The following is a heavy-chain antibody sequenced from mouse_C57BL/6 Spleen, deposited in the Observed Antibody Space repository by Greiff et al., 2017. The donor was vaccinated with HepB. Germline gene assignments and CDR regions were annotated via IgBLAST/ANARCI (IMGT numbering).Heavy chain of an antibody. J-gene: IGHJ2*01. CDR2: IYPGSGST. CDR3: ARSLLRRFDD. Sequence: VQLQESGAELVKPGASVKMSCKASGYTFTSYWITWVKQRPGQGLEWIGDIYPGSGSTNYNEKFKSKATLTVDTSSSTAYMQLRSLTSEDSAVYYGARSLLRRFDDWGQGTTLTVSS. V-gene: IGHV1-55*01. D-gene: IGHD1-2*01. CDR1: GYTFTSYW.